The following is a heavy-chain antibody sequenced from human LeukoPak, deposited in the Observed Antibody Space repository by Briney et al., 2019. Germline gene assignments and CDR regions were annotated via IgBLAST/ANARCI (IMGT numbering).Heavy chain of an antibody. V-gene: IGHV3-30*01. Sequence: GGSLRLSCAASGLTFSSYAMHWVRQAPGKGLEWVAVISYDGSNKYYADSVKGRFTISRDNSKNTLYLQMNSLRAEDTAVYYCARDVTFGSYCSSTSCQGIFWGQGTLVTVSS. CDR1: GLTFSSYA. J-gene: IGHJ4*02. CDR3: ARDVTFGSYCSSTSCQGIF. CDR2: ISYDGSNK. D-gene: IGHD2-2*01.